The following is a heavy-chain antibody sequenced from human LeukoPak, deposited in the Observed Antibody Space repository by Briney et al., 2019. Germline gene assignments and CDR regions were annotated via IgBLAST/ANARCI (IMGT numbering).Heavy chain of an antibody. CDR2: IGGSDNIT. J-gene: IGHJ4*02. V-gene: IGHV3-23*01. Sequence: PGGSLRLSCAASAFTFSSYAMSWLRQAPGKGLEWVSAIGGSDNITYYADSVKGRFTISRDNSKNTLYLQMNSLKAEDTAVYYCAKYSSSSEVVDYWGQGTLVTVSS. CDR3: AKYSSSSEVVDY. CDR1: AFTFSSYA. D-gene: IGHD6-6*01.